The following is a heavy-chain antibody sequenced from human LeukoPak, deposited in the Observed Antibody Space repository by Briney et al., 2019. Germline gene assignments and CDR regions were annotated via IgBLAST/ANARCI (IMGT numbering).Heavy chain of an antibody. CDR2: ISYDGSNK. CDR3: AKVFGWIQLWYYSDY. CDR1: GFTFSSYG. Sequence: GGSLRLSCAASGFTFSSYGMHWVRQAPGKGLEWVAVISYDGSNKYYADSVKGRFTISRDNSKNTLYLQMNSLRAEDTAVYYCAKVFGWIQLWYYSDYWGQGTLVTVSS. V-gene: IGHV3-30*18. J-gene: IGHJ4*02. D-gene: IGHD5-18*01.